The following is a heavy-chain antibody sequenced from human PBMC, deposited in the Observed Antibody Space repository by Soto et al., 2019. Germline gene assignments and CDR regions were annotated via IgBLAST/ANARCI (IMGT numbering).Heavy chain of an antibody. J-gene: IGHJ4*02. Sequence: QVQLVESGGGVVQPGRSLRLSCAASGFTFSSYGMHWVRQAPGKGLEWVAVIWYDGSNKYYADSVKGRFTISRDNSKITLSLQVNSLSAEDTAVYYCARDSHYYGSGSYLDYWGQGTLVTVSS. CDR1: GFTFSSYG. V-gene: IGHV3-33*01. CDR3: ARDSHYYGSGSYLDY. CDR2: IWYDGSNK. D-gene: IGHD3-10*01.